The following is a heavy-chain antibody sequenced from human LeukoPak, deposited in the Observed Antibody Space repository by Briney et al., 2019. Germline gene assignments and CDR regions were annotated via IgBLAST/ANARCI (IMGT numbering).Heavy chain of an antibody. CDR2: IKQDGSEK. CDR1: GFTFSSYW. CDR3: ARRNRLPAAICFDY. D-gene: IGHD2-2*02. V-gene: IGHV3-7*01. J-gene: IGHJ4*02. Sequence: GGSLRLSCAASGFTFSSYWMSWVRQAPGKGLEWVANIKQDGSEKYYVDSVKGRFTISRDNAKNSLYLQMNSLRAEDTAVYYCARRNRLPAAICFDYWGQGTLVTVSS.